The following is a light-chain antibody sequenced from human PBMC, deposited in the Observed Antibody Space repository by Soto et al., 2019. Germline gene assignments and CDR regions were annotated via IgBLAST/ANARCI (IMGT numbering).Light chain of an antibody. CDR2: DAS. CDR3: QQRSNWPRT. J-gene: IGKJ1*01. CDR1: QSVGSY. Sequence: EIVLTQSPGTLSLSPGERATLTCRASQSVGSYLGWYQQKPGQAPRLLIYDASNRATGIPARFSGSGSGTDFTLTISSLEPEDFAVYYCQQRSNWPRTFGHGTKVDIK. V-gene: IGKV3-11*01.